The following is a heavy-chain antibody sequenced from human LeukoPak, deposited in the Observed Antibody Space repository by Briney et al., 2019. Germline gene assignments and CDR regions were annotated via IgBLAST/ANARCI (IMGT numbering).Heavy chain of an antibody. CDR3: AKGFRLGELSLNWFDP. V-gene: IGHV3-30*02. J-gene: IGHJ5*02. Sequence: GGSLRLSCVSTGFTFSSYGMHWVRQAAGKGLDGVAFIRYDGSNKYYAGSVKGRFTISRDNSKTKLYLQMNSLRAEDTAVYYCAKGFRLGELSLNWFDPWGQGTLVTVSS. CDR2: IRYDGSNK. D-gene: IGHD3-16*02. CDR1: GFTFSSYG.